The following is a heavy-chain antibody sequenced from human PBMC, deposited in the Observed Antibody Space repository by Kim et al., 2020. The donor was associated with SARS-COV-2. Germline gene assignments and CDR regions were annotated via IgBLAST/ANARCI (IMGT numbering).Heavy chain of an antibody. D-gene: IGHD6-19*01. CDR2: IYSGGST. CDR1: GFTVSSNY. V-gene: IGHV3-53*01. CDR3: ARDSGDSSGWYFGRDYYYHGMDV. Sequence: GGSLRLSCAASGFTVSSNYMSWVRQAPGKGLEWVSVIYSGGSTYYADSVKGRFTISRDNSKNTLYLQMNSLRAEDTAVYYCARDSGDSSGWYFGRDYYYHGMDVWGQGTTVTVSS. J-gene: IGHJ6*02.